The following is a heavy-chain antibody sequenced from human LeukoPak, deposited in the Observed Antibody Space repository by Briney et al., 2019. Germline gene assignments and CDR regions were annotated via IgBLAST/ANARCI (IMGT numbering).Heavy chain of an antibody. CDR3: TRALGYPYYAMDV. CDR1: GFTFDDYA. Sequence: GGSLRLSCAASGFTFDDYAMHWVRQAPGKGLEWVSGISWNSGSIGYADSVKGRFTISRDNAKNSLYLQMNSLRAEDTAVYYCTRALGYPYYAMDVWGQGTTVTVSS. V-gene: IGHV3-9*01. J-gene: IGHJ6*02. D-gene: IGHD5-12*01. CDR2: ISWNSGSI.